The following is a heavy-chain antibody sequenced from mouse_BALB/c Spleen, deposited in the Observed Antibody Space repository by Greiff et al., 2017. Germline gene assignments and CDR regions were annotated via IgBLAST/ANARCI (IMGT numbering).Heavy chain of an antibody. CDR1: GFTFSSYT. CDR3: ARGGEGAMDY. V-gene: IGHV5-4*02. CDR2: ISDGGSYT. J-gene: IGHJ4*01. Sequence: EVQLVESGGGLVKPGGSLKLSCAASGFTFSSYTMYWVRQTPEKRLEWVATISDGGSYTYYPDSVKGRFTISRDNAKNNLYLQMSSLKSEDTAMYYCARGGEGAMDYWGQGTSVTVSS.